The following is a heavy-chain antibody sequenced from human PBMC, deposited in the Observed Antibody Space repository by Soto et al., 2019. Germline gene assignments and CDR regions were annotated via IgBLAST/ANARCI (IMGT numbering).Heavy chain of an antibody. CDR1: GFSLSTSGVG. CDR3: AHGGEAAAGTTWDY. CDR2: IYLDDDK. D-gene: IGHD6-13*01. Sequence: SGPTLVKPTQTLTLTCTFSGFSLSTSGVGVGWIRQPPGKALEWLAIIYLDDDKRYIPCLKSRITITKDTSKNQVVLTMTNMDPVDTATYYCAHGGEAAAGTTWDYWGQGTLVTVSS. J-gene: IGHJ4*02. V-gene: IGHV2-5*02.